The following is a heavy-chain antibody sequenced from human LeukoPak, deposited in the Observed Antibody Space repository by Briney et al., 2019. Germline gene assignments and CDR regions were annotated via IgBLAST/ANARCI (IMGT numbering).Heavy chain of an antibody. Sequence: GGSLRLSCAASGFTFSDYYMRWIRQAPGKGLEWVSYISTSGSSIYYADSVKGRFTISRDNAKNSLYLQMNSLRAEDTAVYFCARVGIGIVIVPAAINAWGQGTLVTVSS. V-gene: IGHV3-11*01. CDR1: GFTFSDYY. CDR2: ISTSGSSI. D-gene: IGHD2-2*01. CDR3: ARVGIGIVIVPAAINA. J-gene: IGHJ4*02.